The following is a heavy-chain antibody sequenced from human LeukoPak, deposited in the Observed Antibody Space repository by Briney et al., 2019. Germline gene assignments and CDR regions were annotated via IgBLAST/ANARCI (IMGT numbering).Heavy chain of an antibody. V-gene: IGHV3-30*02. CDR1: GFTFSSYG. CDR3: AKDHISLAGIAQCSSTSCLFDY. D-gene: IGHD2-2*01. CDR2: IRYDGSNK. Sequence: GGSLRLSCAASGFTFSSYGMHWVRQAPGKGLEWVAFIRYDGSNKYYADSVKGRFTISRDNSKNTLYLQMNSLRAEDTAVYYCAKDHISLAGIAQCSSTSCLFDYWGQGTLDTVSS. J-gene: IGHJ4*02.